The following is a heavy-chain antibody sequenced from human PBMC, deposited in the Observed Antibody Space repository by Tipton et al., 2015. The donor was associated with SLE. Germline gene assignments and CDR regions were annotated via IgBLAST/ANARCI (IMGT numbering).Heavy chain of an antibody. CDR2: IFTNGST. Sequence: TLSLTCTVSGGSISRYLWSWIRQPAEQELEWIGRIFTNGSTKYNPPLNSRVTMSVDTSKNQLFLKVTSVTAADTAVYYCARDTGGYYYGLDVWGQGTTVTVSS. D-gene: IGHD1-14*01. CDR1: GGSISRYL. J-gene: IGHJ6*02. V-gene: IGHV4-4*07. CDR3: ARDTGGYYYGLDV.